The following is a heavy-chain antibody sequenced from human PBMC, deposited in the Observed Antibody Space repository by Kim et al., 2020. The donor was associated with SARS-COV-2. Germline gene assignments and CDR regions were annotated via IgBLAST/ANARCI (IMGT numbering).Heavy chain of an antibody. D-gene: IGHD3-3*01. V-gene: IGHV3-48*03. J-gene: IGHJ6*02. CDR3: ARDSRDFWSGYFGMDV. Sequence: SVKGRFTISRDNAKNSLSLQVNSLRAEDTGVYYCARDSRDFWSGYFGMDVWGQGTTVTVSS.